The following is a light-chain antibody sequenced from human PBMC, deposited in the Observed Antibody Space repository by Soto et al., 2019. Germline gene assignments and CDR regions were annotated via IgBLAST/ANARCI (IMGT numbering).Light chain of an antibody. CDR2: AAS. V-gene: IGKV1-39*01. J-gene: IGKJ4*01. CDR1: QSISSY. Sequence: DIQMTQSPSSLSASVGDRVTITCRASQSISSYLNWYQQKPGKAPKLLIYAASSLQSGVPSRFSGSGSGTDFTLTISSLQPDDFATYYCQQLTCGGGTKVDIK. CDR3: QQLT.